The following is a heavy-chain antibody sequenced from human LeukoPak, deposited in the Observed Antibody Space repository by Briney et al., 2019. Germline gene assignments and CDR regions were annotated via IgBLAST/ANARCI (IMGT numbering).Heavy chain of an antibody. V-gene: IGHV1-2*04. CDR3: ARDDYGGNVPFDY. CDR2: INPNSGGT. CDR1: GYTFTGYY. J-gene: IGHJ4*02. Sequence: GASVKVSCKASGYTFTGYYMHWVRQAPGQGLEWMGWINPNSGGTNYAQKFQGWVTMTRDTSISTAYMELSRLRSDDTAVYYCARDDYGGNVPFDYWGQGTLVTVSS. D-gene: IGHD4-23*01.